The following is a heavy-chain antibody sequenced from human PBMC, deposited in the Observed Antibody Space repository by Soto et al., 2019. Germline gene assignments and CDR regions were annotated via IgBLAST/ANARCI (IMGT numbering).Heavy chain of an antibody. CDR2: ISYDGSNK. CDR1: GFTFSSYG. CDR3: AKEYTGTTAYYYGMDV. Sequence: GGSLRLSCAASGFTFSSYGMHWVRQAPGKGLEWVAVISYDGSNKYYADSVKGRFTISRDNSKNTLYLQMNSLRAEDTAVYYCAKEYTGTTAYYYGMDVWGQGTTVTVSS. V-gene: IGHV3-30*18. J-gene: IGHJ6*02. D-gene: IGHD1-1*01.